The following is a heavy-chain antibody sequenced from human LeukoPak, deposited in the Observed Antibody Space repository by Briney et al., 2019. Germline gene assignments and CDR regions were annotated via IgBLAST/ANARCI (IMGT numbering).Heavy chain of an antibody. Sequence: SQTLSLTCTVSAGSISSSSYYWGWTRQPPWKGLEWIGSIYYSGSTYYNPSLKSRVTISVDTSKNQFSLKLSSVTAADTAVYYCASHPLPAAFSDYWGQGTLVTVSS. CDR2: IYYSGST. J-gene: IGHJ4*02. CDR3: ASHPLPAAFSDY. D-gene: IGHD2-2*01. CDR1: AGSISSSSYY. V-gene: IGHV4-39*01.